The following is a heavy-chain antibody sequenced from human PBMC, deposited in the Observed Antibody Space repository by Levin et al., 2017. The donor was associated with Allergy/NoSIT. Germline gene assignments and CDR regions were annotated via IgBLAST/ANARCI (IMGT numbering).Heavy chain of an antibody. J-gene: IGHJ4*02. V-gene: IGHV1-18*01. CDR3: ARHLGGIFFTYKFDF. CDR2: VSASTGNV. CDR1: GYTFNNYG. D-gene: IGHD3-16*01. Sequence: GESLKISCKTSGYTFNNYGITWVRQAPGQGLEWMGWVSASTGNVHYAQKVKDRVTLTTDTSTTTGYMELRSLTSDDTAVYYCARHLGGIFFTYKFDFWGQGTLVTVSS.